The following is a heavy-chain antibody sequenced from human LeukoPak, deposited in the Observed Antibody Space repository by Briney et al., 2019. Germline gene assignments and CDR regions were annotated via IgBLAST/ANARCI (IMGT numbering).Heavy chain of an antibody. Sequence: PGGSLRLSCAASGFTFSDYAIYWVRQAPGKGLDWVAVISYDGSYKFYADSVKGRFTISRDNSKNTLSVQMYSLRAEDTAVYYCARAVRFCSAANCYFSFDSWGLGTLVTVSS. CDR2: ISYDGSYK. CDR1: GFTFSDYA. CDR3: ARAVRFCSAANCYFSFDS. V-gene: IGHV3-30*04. J-gene: IGHJ4*02. D-gene: IGHD2-15*01.